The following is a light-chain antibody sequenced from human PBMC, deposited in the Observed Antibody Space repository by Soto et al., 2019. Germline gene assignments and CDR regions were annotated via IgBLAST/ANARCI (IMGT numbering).Light chain of an antibody. CDR2: GAS. V-gene: IGKV3D-15*01. CDR1: QSIGTS. J-gene: IGKJ5*01. CDR3: QQYYNWPRT. Sequence: EIVMTQSPDTLSVSPGERATLSCRASQSIGTSLAWYQQQPGQAPRLLLYGASTRASGSPARFRGSGSGTEFTLTINSLQAEDCAVYYCQQYYNWPRTFGQGTRLEIQ.